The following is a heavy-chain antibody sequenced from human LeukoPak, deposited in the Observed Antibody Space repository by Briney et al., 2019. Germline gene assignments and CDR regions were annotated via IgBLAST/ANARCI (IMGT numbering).Heavy chain of an antibody. D-gene: IGHD5-24*01. CDR2: ISGYNGKT. CDR1: GYTFNTYG. Sequence: ASVTVSCTASGYTFNTYGITWVRQAPGQGLEWMGWISGYNGKTKYAQKLQDRVTMTTDTSTTTAYMELRSLRSDDTAVYYCARDLTEMGFDYWGQGTLVTVSS. V-gene: IGHV1-18*01. J-gene: IGHJ4*02. CDR3: ARDLTEMGFDY.